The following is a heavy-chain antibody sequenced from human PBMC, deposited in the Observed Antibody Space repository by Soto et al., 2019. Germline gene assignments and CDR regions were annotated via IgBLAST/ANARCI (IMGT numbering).Heavy chain of an antibody. Sequence: QVQLVESGGGVVQPGRSLRLSCAASGFTFSSYGMHWVRQAPGKGLEWVAVIWYDGSNKYYADSVKGRFTISRDNSKNTLYLQMNSLRAEDTAVYYCARVYYGSGNYYYYGMDVWGQGTTVTVSS. CDR3: ARVYYGSGNYYYYGMDV. CDR2: IWYDGSNK. J-gene: IGHJ6*02. D-gene: IGHD3-10*01. CDR1: GFTFSSYG. V-gene: IGHV3-33*01.